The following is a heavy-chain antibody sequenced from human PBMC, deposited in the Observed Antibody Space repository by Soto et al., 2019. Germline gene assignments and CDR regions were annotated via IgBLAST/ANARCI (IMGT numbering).Heavy chain of an antibody. CDR1: GSTFSNIA. J-gene: IGHJ5*02. CDR2: IGGSGGGI. Sequence: PGGSLRLSCAASGSTFSNIAMIWVRQAQGKGLEWVSSIGGSGGGITYADSMKGRFTISRDNSKNTLYLQINSLRAEDTAVYYCAPDQNWGWASWGQGTLVTVSS. V-gene: IGHV3-23*01. D-gene: IGHD7-27*01. CDR3: APDQNWGWAS.